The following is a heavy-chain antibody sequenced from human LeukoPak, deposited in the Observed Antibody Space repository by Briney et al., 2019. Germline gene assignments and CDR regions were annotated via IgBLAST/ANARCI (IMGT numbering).Heavy chain of an antibody. J-gene: IGHJ2*01. V-gene: IGHV1-46*01. Sequence: ASVKVSCKASGYTFTSYYIHWVRQAPGQGLEWMGMINPSGGSTTYAQKFQGRATLTRDTSTSTVSLEVSSLRSEDTAVYFCARDLRRDVYNRDWYFDLWGRGTLVTVSS. D-gene: IGHD5-24*01. CDR2: INPSGGST. CDR1: GYTFTSYY. CDR3: ARDLRRDVYNRDWYFDL.